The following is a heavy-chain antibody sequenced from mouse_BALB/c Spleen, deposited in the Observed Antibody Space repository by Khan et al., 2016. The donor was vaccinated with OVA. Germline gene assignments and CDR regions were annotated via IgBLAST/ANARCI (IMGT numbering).Heavy chain of an antibody. V-gene: IGHV1S136*01. CDR1: GYTFTSYV. Sequence: VQLKQSGPELVKPGASVKMSCKASGYTFTSYVMHWVKQKPGLGLEWIGYIYPFNDDTKYNEKFKGKATLTTDKSSSTAYMELISLTSEDSAVYYGAPVGSYDVSFAYWGQGTLVTVSA. CDR3: APVGSYDVSFAY. D-gene: IGHD2-12*01. J-gene: IGHJ3*01. CDR2: IYPFNDDT.